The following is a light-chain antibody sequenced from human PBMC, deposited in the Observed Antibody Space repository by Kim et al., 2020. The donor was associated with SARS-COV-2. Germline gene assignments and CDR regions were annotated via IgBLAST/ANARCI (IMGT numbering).Light chain of an antibody. V-gene: IGKV3-11*01. CDR2: DAS. CDR1: HNVDIN. CDR3: QQRGTWPPALT. Sequence: PGAMSPISCRASHNVDINLAWYQQTPGQPPRLLIYDASIRAAGIPDRFSGSGSGTDFTLTIGSLAPEDCAVYYCQQRGTWPPALTFGGGTKVDIK. J-gene: IGKJ4*01.